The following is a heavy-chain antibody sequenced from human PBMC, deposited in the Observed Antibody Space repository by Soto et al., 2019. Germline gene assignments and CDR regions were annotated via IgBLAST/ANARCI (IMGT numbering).Heavy chain of an antibody. Sequence: PRGSLRLSCAASGFTVSSNYMSWVRQAPGKGLEWVSVIYSGGSTYYADSVKGRFTISRHNSKDTLYLQMNSLRAEDTAVYHCARDRGRGGYSGYGNWFDPWGQGTLVTVSS. CDR1: GFTVSSNY. CDR2: IYSGGST. J-gene: IGHJ5*02. D-gene: IGHD5-12*01. CDR3: ARDRGRGGYSGYGNWFDP. V-gene: IGHV3-53*04.